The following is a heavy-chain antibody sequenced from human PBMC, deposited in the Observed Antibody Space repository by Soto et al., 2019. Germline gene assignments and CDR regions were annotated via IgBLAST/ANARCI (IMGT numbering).Heavy chain of an antibody. D-gene: IGHD1-1*01. J-gene: IGHJ5*02. CDR1: GGSISSYY. CDR2: IYYSGST. Sequence: SETLSLTCTVSGGSISSYYWSWIRQPPGKGLEWIGYIYYSGSTNYNPSLKSRVTISVDTSKNQFSLKLSSVTAADTAVYYCARVLSGRGNWFDPWGQGTLVTVSS. CDR3: ARVLSGRGNWFDP. V-gene: IGHV4-59*01.